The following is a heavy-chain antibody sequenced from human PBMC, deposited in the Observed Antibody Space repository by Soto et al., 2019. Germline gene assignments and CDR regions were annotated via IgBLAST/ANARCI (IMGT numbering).Heavy chain of an antibody. CDR2: IIPIFGTA. D-gene: IGHD4-17*01. CDR3: ARDSREGMTTYWFDP. J-gene: IGHJ5*02. Sequence: VASVKVSCKASGGTFSSYAISWVRQAPGLGLEWMGGIIPIFGTANYAQKFQGRVTITADKSTSTAYMELSSLRSEDTAVYYCARDSREGMTTYWFDPWGQGTLVTVSS. V-gene: IGHV1-69*06. CDR1: GGTFSSYA.